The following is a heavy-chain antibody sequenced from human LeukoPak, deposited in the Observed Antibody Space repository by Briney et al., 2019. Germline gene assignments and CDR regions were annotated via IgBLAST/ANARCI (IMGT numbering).Heavy chain of an antibody. CDR3: ARGPLYSCSSWVYYYYYYMDV. Sequence: SVKVSCKASGGTFSSYAISWVRQAPGQGLEWMGGIIPIFGTANYAQKFQGRVTITTDESTSTAYMELSSLRSEDTAVYYCARGPLYSCSSWVYYYYYYMDVWGKGTTVTVSS. D-gene: IGHD6-6*01. J-gene: IGHJ6*03. CDR1: GGTFSSYA. CDR2: IIPIFGTA. V-gene: IGHV1-69*05.